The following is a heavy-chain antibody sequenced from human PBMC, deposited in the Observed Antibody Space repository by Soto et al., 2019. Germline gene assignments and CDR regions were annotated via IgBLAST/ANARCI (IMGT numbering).Heavy chain of an antibody. Sequence: QVQLQQSGPGLVKPSQTLSLTCAISGDSVSSNSAAWNWIRQSPSRGLEWLGRTYYRSKWYNDYAVSVKSRITINPDTSKNQFSLQLNSVTPEDTAVYYCARETGLWEVSVTSIKYYYYYMDVWGKGTTVTVSS. CDR1: GDSVSSNSAA. V-gene: IGHV6-1*01. CDR2: TYYRSKWYN. D-gene: IGHD1-26*01. CDR3: ARETGLWEVSVTSIKYYYYYMDV. J-gene: IGHJ6*03.